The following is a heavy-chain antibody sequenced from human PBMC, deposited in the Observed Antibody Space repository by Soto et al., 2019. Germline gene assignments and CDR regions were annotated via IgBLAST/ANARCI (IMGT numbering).Heavy chain of an antibody. CDR3: VRAVVGATTYFGYFDH. CDR1: GFNFGGYG. D-gene: IGHD1-26*01. J-gene: IGHJ4*02. CDR2: TRHDGSNT. Sequence: QVQLVESGGGVVQPGRSLRLSCAASGFNFGGYGMHWVRQAPGQGLEWVAITRHDGSNTYYADSVRGRFTISRGNSKKTLYQQENSLKGEDTTGYYRVRAVVGATTYFGYFDHWGQGTLMTVSS. V-gene: IGHV3-30*02.